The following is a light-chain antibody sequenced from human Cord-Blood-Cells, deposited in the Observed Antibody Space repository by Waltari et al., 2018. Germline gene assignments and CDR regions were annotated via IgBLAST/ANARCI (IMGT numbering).Light chain of an antibody. CDR1: SSEVGSYNL. J-gene: IGLJ1*01. V-gene: IGLV2-23*01. CDR3: CSYAGSSIFYV. CDR2: EGS. Sequence: QSALTQPASVSGSPGQSITISCTGTSSEVGSYNLVSWYQQHPSKAPKLMIYEGSKRPSGVSNRFSGSKSGNTASLTISGLQAEDEADYYCCSYAGSSIFYVFGTGTKVTVL.